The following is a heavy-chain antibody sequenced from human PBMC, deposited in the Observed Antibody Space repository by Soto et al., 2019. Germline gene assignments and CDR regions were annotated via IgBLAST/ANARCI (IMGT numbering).Heavy chain of an antibody. D-gene: IGHD4-17*01. CDR1: GYTLTSYA. J-gene: IGHJ5*02. CDR3: ARPVDYGAYNWFDP. V-gene: IGHV1-3*01. Sequence: ASVKVSCKASGYTLTSYAMHWVRQAPGQRLEWMGWINAGNGNTEYSQKFQGRVTITRDTSASTAYMELSSLRSEDTAVYYCARPVDYGAYNWFDPWGQGTLVTVSS. CDR2: INAGNGNT.